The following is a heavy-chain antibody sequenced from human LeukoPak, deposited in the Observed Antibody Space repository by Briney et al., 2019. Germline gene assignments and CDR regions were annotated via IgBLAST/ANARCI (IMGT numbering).Heavy chain of an antibody. D-gene: IGHD3-9*01. Sequence: SVKVSCKASGGTINNHGMNWVRQAPGQGLEWMGMIIPKFGIAHYARKFQGRVTITADESTSTIYMEVSSLIPDDTAVYYCARGEGRYHDIRGGFDPWGQGTSVTVSS. CDR3: ARGEGRYHDIRGGFDP. CDR2: IIPKFGIA. V-gene: IGHV1-69*13. J-gene: IGHJ5*02. CDR1: GGTINNHG.